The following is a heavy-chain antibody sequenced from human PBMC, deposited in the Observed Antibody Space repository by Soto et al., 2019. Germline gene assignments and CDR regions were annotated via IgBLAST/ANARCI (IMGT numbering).Heavy chain of an antibody. CDR3: ARWIRGCDPPHYYYYMDV. CDR2: ISAYNGNT. D-gene: IGHD3-10*01. V-gene: IGHV1-18*01. CDR1: GYTFTSYG. Sequence: ASVKVSCKASGYTFTSYGISWVRQAPGQGLEWMGWISAYNGNTNYAQKLQGRVTMTTDTSTSTAYMELRSLRSDDTAVYYCARWIRGCDPPHYYYYMDVWGKGTTVTVSS. J-gene: IGHJ6*03.